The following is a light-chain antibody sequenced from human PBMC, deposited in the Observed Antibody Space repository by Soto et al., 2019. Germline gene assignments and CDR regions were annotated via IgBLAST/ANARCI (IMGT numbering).Light chain of an antibody. CDR1: QSVSSK. V-gene: IGKV3-15*01. CDR2: GAS. J-gene: IGKJ5*01. CDR3: QEYDNWPPIT. Sequence: EIVLTQSPGTLSLSPGERATLSCRASQSVSSKLVWYQQKPGQAPRFLIYGASTRATGVPARFSGSGSGTEFTLTISSLQSEDFAVYYCQEYDNWPPITFGQGTRLEIK.